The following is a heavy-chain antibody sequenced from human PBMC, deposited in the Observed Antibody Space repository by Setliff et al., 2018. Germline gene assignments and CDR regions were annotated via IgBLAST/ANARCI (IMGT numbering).Heavy chain of an antibody. D-gene: IGHD2-2*01. J-gene: IGHJ6*03. CDR1: GGSISSSSYA. CDR3: ARKRSNIVVVPAAVIYYYYYYMDV. Sequence: KTPQTMSLTWPVSGGSISSSSYAWGWIRQHPGKGREWIGEINDSGSTNYDKTLESRVTISVETSKNQFSLKLSSVTAADTAVYYCARKRSNIVVVPAAVIYYYYYYMDVWGKGTTVTRLL. CDR2: INDSGST. V-gene: IGHV4-39*07.